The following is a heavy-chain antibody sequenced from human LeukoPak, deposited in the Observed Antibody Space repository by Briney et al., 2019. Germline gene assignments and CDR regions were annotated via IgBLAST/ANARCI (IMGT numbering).Heavy chain of an antibody. CDR3: TTDNHDTPSPDY. CDR2: IKSKTDGGTT. CDR1: GFTFSNAW. J-gene: IGHJ4*02. Sequence: GGSLRLSCAASGFTFSNAWTSWVRQAPGKGLEWVGRIKSKTDGGTTDYAAPVKGRFTISRDDSKNTLYLQMNSLKTEDTAVYYCTTDNHDTPSPDYWGQGTLVTVSS. V-gene: IGHV3-15*01. D-gene: IGHD3-9*01.